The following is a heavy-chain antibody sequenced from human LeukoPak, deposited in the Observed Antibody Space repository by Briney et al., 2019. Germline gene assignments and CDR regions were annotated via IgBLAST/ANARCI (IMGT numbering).Heavy chain of an antibody. J-gene: IGHJ4*02. D-gene: IGHD2-15*01. V-gene: IGHV1-8*01. CDR1: GYTCTSYD. CDR3: ARVSCSGGSCYFDY. Sequence: ASVKVSCKASGYTCTSYDINWVRQATGQGLEWMGWMNPNSGNTGYAQKFQGRVTMTRNTSISTAYMELSSLRSEDTAVYYCARVSCSGGSCYFDYWGQGTLVTVSS. CDR2: MNPNSGNT.